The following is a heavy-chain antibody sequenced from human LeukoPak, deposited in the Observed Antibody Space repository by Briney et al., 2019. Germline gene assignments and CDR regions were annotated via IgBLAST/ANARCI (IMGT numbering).Heavy chain of an antibody. CDR1: GFTFSSYG. CDR2: ISYDGSNK. J-gene: IGHJ4*02. Sequence: PGRSLRLSCAASGFTFSSYGMHWVRQAPGKGLEWVAVISYDGSNKYYADSVKGRFTISRDNSKNTLYLQMNSLRAEDTAVYYCAKDGYYGSGYDYFDYWGQGTLVTGSS. CDR3: AKDGYYGSGYDYFDY. D-gene: IGHD3-10*01. V-gene: IGHV3-30*18.